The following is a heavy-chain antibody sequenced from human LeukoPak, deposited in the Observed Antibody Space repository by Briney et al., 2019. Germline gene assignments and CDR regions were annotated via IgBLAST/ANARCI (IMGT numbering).Heavy chain of an antibody. CDR1: GFTFSSYS. Sequence: GGSLRLSCAASGFTFSSYSMNWVRQAPGKGLEWVSSISSSSSYIYYADSVKGRFTISRDNAKNSLYLQMNSLRAEGTAVYYCARDSLGVALDYWGQGTLVTVSS. CDR3: ARDSLGVALDY. V-gene: IGHV3-21*01. D-gene: IGHD3-10*01. J-gene: IGHJ4*02. CDR2: ISSSSSYI.